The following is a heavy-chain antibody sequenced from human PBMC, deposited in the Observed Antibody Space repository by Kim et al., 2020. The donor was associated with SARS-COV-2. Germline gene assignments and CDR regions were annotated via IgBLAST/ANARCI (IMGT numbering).Heavy chain of an antibody. D-gene: IGHD3-9*01. CDR3: ARRKYFVGNYYYGMDV. CDR1: GFTFSSYE. V-gene: IGHV3-48*03. CDR2: ISSSGSTI. Sequence: GGSLRLSCAASGFTFSSYEMNWVRQAPGKGLEWVSYISSSGSTIYYADSVKGRFTISRDNAKNSLYLQMNSLRAEDTAVYYCARRKYFVGNYYYGMDVWGQGTTVTVSS. J-gene: IGHJ6*02.